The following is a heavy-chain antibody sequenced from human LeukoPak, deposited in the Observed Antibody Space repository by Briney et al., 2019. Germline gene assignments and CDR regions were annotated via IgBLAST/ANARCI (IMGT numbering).Heavy chain of an antibody. D-gene: IGHD6-13*01. Sequence: SETLSLTCTVSGGSISSGSYYWGWIRQPPGKGLEWIGSIYYSGSTYYNPSLKSRVTISVDTSKNQFSLKLSSVTAADTAVYYCARHLGSSWNDAFDIWGQGTMVTVSS. J-gene: IGHJ3*02. CDR1: GGSISSGSYY. CDR3: ARHLGSSWNDAFDI. CDR2: IYYSGST. V-gene: IGHV4-39*01.